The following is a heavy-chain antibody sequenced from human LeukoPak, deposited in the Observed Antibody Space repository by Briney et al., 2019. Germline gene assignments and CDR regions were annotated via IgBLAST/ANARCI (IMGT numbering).Heavy chain of an antibody. Sequence: GGSLRLSCAASGFTFSSYAMSWVRQAPGKGLEWVSAISGSGGSTYYADSVKGRFTISRDNSKNTLYLQMNSLRAEDTAVYYCAKWGGPYSSGWTPYLGYWGQGTLVTVSS. CDR1: GFTFSSYA. J-gene: IGHJ4*02. V-gene: IGHV3-23*01. D-gene: IGHD6-19*01. CDR2: ISGSGGST. CDR3: AKWGGPYSSGWTPYLGY.